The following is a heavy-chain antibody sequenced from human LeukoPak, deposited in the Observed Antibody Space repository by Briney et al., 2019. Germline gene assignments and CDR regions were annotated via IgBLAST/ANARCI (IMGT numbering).Heavy chain of an antibody. J-gene: IGHJ5*02. CDR2: ISSSSSYI. CDR1: GFTFSSYS. CDR3: ARTDSSSWYLNWFDP. D-gene: IGHD6-13*01. V-gene: IGHV3-21*01. Sequence: GGSLRLSCAASGFTFSSYSMNWVRQAPGKGLEWASSISSSSSYIYYADSVKGRFTISRDNAKNSLYLQMNSLRAEDTAVYYCARTDSSSWYLNWFDPWGQGTLVTVSS.